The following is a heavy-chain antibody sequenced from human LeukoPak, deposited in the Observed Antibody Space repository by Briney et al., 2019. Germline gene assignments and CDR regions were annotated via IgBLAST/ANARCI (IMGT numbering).Heavy chain of an antibody. J-gene: IGHJ4*02. D-gene: IGHD5-12*01. CDR3: ARDHSGYAKSPDY. CDR1: GYTFTSYG. Sequence: ASVKVSCKASGYTFTSYGISWVRQAPGQGLEWMGWISPNSGGTNYAQKFQGRVTMTRDTSISTAYMELSRLRSDDTAVYYCARDHSGYAKSPDYWGQGTLVTVSS. CDR2: ISPNSGGT. V-gene: IGHV1-2*02.